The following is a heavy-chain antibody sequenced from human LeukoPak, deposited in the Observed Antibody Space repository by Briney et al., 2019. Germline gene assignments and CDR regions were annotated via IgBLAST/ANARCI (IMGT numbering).Heavy chain of an antibody. J-gene: IGHJ4*02. Sequence: QPGRSLRLSCTASGFTLGDYAISWVRQAPGQGLEWIGFTRSKVYGGTTESAASLIGRFTISRDDSKGIAYLQMNNLNTDDTGVYYCARQVHIRRGLVGHFDSWGQGTRVTVSS. CDR3: ARQVHIRRGLVGHFDS. CDR2: TRSKVYGGTT. V-gene: IGHV3-49*04. D-gene: IGHD6-6*01. CDR1: GFTLGDYA.